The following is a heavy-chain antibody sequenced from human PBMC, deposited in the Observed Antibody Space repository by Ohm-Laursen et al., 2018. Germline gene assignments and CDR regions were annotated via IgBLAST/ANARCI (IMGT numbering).Heavy chain of an antibody. CDR1: GFTFSSYW. CDR3: ARDGKRDGYDYHAFDT. D-gene: IGHD5-24*01. CDR2: ISTDGSTT. J-gene: IGHJ3*02. V-gene: IGHV3-74*01. Sequence: SLRLSCAAPGFTFSSYWMYWVRQAPGKGLVWVSRISTDGSTTNYADSVKGRFTISRDNAKNTLYLQMNSLRGEDTAVYYCARDGKRDGYDYHAFDTWGQGTMVTVSS.